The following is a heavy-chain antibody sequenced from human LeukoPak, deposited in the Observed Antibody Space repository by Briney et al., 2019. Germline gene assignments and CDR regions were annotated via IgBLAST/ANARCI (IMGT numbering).Heavy chain of an antibody. D-gene: IGHD3-3*01. Sequence: ASVKVSCKASGYTFTGYYIHWVRQAPGQGLEWMGWIHPNYGGTNSAQKFQGRVTMTRDTSINTAYMEVSRLRSDDTAVYYCARRGYDFWSGYYWWFDPWGQGTLVTVSS. V-gene: IGHV1-2*02. J-gene: IGHJ5*02. CDR1: GYTFTGYY. CDR3: ARRGYDFWSGYYWWFDP. CDR2: IHPNYGGT.